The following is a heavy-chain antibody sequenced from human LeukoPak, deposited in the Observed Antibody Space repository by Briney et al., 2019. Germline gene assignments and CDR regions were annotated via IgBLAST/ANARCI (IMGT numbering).Heavy chain of an antibody. J-gene: IGHJ5*02. CDR3: ARVPNYGSGSGFDP. V-gene: IGHV3-53*01. CDR1: GFTVSSNY. Sequence: GGSLRLSCAASGFTVSSNYMSWVRQAPGKGLEWVSVIYSGGSTYYADSVKGRFTISRDNSKNTLYLQMNSLRAEDTAVYYCARVPNYGSGSGFDPWGQGTLVTVSS. CDR2: IYSGGST. D-gene: IGHD3-10*01.